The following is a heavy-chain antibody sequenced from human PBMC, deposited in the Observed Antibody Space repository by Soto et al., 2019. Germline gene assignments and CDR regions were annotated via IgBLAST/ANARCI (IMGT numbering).Heavy chain of an antibody. CDR2: ISAYNGNT. D-gene: IGHD3-22*01. V-gene: IGHV1-18*01. J-gene: IGHJ4*02. Sequence: QVKLVQSGTEVTKPGASMKVSCKASGYSFATSGISWVRQAPGQGLEWMGWISAYNGNTNYDQKLQDRIIMTTDTSTSTAYLELRSLRSDATAVYYCSRAGQYYDSSGYADWGQGTLVTVS. CDR3: SRAGQYYDSSGYAD. CDR1: GYSFATSG.